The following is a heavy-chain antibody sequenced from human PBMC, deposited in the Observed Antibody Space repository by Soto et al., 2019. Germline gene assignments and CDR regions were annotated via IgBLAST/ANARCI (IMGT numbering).Heavy chain of an antibody. V-gene: IGHV4-59*01. Sequence: SETLSLTCTVSGGSISSYYWSWIRQPPGKGLEWMGYIYYSGSTNYNPSLKSRVTISVDTSKNQFSLKLSSVTAADTAVYYCARGKANYDFWSGYYFQLWGQGTLVTVSS. CDR2: IYYSGST. CDR3: ARGKANYDFWSGYYFQL. CDR1: GGSISSYY. J-gene: IGHJ1*01. D-gene: IGHD3-3*01.